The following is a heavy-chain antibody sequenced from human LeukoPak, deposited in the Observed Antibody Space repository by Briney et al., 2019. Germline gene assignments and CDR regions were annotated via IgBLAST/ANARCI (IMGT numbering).Heavy chain of an antibody. V-gene: IGHV3-64*01. J-gene: IGHJ4*02. CDR1: GFTFSSYA. CDR3: AREGGDY. D-gene: IGHD2-15*01. CDR2: ISSNGGST. Sequence: GGSLRLSCAASGFTFSSYAMHWVRQAPGKGLEYVSAISSNGGSTYYANSVKGRFTISRDNSKNTLCLQMGSLRAEDMAVYYCAREGGDYWGQGTLVTVSS.